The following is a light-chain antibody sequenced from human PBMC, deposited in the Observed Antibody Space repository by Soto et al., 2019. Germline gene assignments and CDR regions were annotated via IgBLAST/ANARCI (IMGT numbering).Light chain of an antibody. CDR1: SSDVGGYNY. CDR2: EVS. CDR3: SSYAGSNNLV. V-gene: IGLV2-8*01. J-gene: IGLJ1*01. Sequence: QSVLTQPPSASGSPGQSVTISCTGTSSDVGGYNYVSWYQQHPGKAPKLMIYEVSKRPSGVPDRFSGSKPGNTASLTVSGLEAEDEADYYCSSYAGSNNLVFGTGTKGTVL.